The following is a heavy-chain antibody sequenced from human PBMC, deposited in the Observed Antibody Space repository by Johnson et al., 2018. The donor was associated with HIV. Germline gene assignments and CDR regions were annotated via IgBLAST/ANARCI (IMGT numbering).Heavy chain of an antibody. CDR3: ARAGWGWLDAFDI. J-gene: IGHJ3*02. D-gene: IGHD6-19*01. CDR1: GFTFSSYA. CDR2: IRYDGSNK. V-gene: IGHV3-30-3*01. Sequence: QVQLVESGGGLVKPGGSLRLSCAASGFTFSSYAMHWVRQAPGKGLEWVAFIRYDGSNKYYADSVKGRFTISRDNSKNTLYLQMNSLRAEDTAVYYCARAGWGWLDAFDIWGHGTMVTVSS.